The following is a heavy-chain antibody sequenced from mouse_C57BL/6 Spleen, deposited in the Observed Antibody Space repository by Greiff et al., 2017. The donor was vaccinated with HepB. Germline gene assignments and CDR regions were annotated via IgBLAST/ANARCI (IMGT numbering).Heavy chain of an antibody. CDR3: ARLGVYGYFDV. D-gene: IGHD1-2*01. Sequence: EVQLVESGGGLVKPGGSLKLSCAASGFTFSDYGMHWVRQAPEKGLEWVAYISSGSSPIYYADTVEGRFTITRDNAKNTLFLQMTSLRSEDTAMDYCARLGVYGYFDVWGTVTTVTVSS. J-gene: IGHJ1*03. CDR2: ISSGSSPI. V-gene: IGHV5-17*01. CDR1: GFTFSDYG.